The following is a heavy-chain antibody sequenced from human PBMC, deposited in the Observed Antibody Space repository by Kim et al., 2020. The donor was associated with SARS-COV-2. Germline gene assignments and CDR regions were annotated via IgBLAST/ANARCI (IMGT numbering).Heavy chain of an antibody. V-gene: IGHV1-18*01. CDR3: ARGPPRGIIAARLFEHNHYGMDV. CDR2: ISAYNGNT. D-gene: IGHD6-6*01. Sequence: ASVKVSCKASGYTFTSYGISWVRQAPGQGLEWMGWISAYNGNTNYAQKLQGRVTMTTDTSTSTAYMELRSLRSDDTAVYYCARGPPRGIIAARLFEHNHYGMDVWGQGTTVTVSS. J-gene: IGHJ6*02. CDR1: GYTFTSYG.